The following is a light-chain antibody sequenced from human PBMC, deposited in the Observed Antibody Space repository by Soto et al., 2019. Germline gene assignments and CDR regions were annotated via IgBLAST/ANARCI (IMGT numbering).Light chain of an antibody. CDR2: EVT. CDR1: RSDVGNYNY. Sequence: QSALTQPPSASGSPGQSVTISCTGTRSDVGNYNYISWYQQHPGKAPKLMIYEVTKRPSVFPDRFSGSKSGITASLAVSGLQAEDEAHYYCNSFAGSTGVFGGGTKLTVL. J-gene: IGLJ2*01. V-gene: IGLV2-8*01. CDR3: NSFAGSTGV.